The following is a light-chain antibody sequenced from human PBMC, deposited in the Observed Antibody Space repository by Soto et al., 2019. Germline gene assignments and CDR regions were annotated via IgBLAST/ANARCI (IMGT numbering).Light chain of an antibody. J-gene: IGKJ1*01. V-gene: IGKV1-5*01. Sequence: DIQMTQSPSTLSASVGDRCTITCRASQSIGRFLAWYQHQPGKAPKLLIYDASTLESGVPSRFSGTGSGTEFTFSITSLQPEDFGTYYCQQCYMGWTFGQGTKVDIK. CDR1: QSIGRF. CDR3: QQCYMGWT. CDR2: DAS.